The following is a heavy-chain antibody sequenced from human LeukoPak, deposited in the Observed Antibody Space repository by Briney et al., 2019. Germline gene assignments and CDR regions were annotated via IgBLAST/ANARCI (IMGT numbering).Heavy chain of an antibody. Sequence: GGSLRLSCGVSGFTFSNYWMSWVRQAPGKGLEWVANIKQDGSEKYYVDSVKGRFTVSRDNAKNSLNLQMNSLRVEDTAVYYCAKIYNLLSGYYRDYWGQGTLVTVSS. J-gene: IGHJ4*02. CDR2: IKQDGSEK. D-gene: IGHD3-3*01. CDR3: AKIYNLLSGYYRDY. V-gene: IGHV3-7*01. CDR1: GFTFSNYW.